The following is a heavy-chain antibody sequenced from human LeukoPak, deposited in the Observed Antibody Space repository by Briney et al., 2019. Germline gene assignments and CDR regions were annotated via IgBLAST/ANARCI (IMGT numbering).Heavy chain of an antibody. Sequence: ASVKVSCKASGYIFTGYYVHWVRQAPGQGLEWMGWINPNSGGTNYAQKFQGRVTMTRDTSISTGYMELSSLTSDDTAVYYCARAGGGLDYWGQGTLVTVSS. D-gene: IGHD3-16*01. CDR3: ARAGGGLDY. J-gene: IGHJ4*02. V-gene: IGHV1-2*02. CDR2: INPNSGGT. CDR1: GYIFTGYY.